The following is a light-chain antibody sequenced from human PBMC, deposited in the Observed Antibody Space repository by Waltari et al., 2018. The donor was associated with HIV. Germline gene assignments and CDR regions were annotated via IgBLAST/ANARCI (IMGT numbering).Light chain of an antibody. CDR2: DVD. CDR1: GTDFGFYNS. Sequence: SDVTQPASVSGFPGQSITVSCTGDGTDFGFYNSISWYQQQPGKVPKLLLYDVDSRASGVSSLFSGSKSGNTASLTISGLHLDDEGVYYCASYTAKDTVLFGGGTTVTVL. CDR3: ASYTAKDTVL. V-gene: IGLV2-14*03. J-gene: IGLJ2*01.